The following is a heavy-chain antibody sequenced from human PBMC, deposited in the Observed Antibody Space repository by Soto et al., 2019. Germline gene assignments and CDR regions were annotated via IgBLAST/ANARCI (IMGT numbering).Heavy chain of an antibody. J-gene: IGHJ5*02. V-gene: IGHV5-10-1*01. D-gene: IGHD6-13*01. Sequence: GESLKISCKGSGYSFTSYWISWVRQMPGKGLEWMGRIDPSDSYTNYSPSFQGHVTISADKSISTAYLQWSSLKASDTAMYYCARAPGSWYRPGGNWFAPWGQGTLVTVYS. CDR1: GYSFTSYW. CDR3: ARAPGSWYRPGGNWFAP. CDR2: IDPSDSYT.